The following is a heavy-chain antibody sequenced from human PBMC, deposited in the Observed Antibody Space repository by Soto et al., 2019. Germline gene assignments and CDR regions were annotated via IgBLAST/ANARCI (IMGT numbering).Heavy chain of an antibody. V-gene: IGHV5-51*01. CDR1: GYTFTDYW. Sequence: GESLKISCKGSGYTFTDYWIGWVRQLPGKGLEWMGIIYPGDSDTRYSPSFQGHVTITVDKSTSTAYLQWNTLKASDTAMYYCARSDSTQHVWYHPYDIWGRGTMVTVSS. CDR2: IYPGDSDT. J-gene: IGHJ3*02. D-gene: IGHD3-3*02. CDR3: ARSDSTQHVWYHPYDI.